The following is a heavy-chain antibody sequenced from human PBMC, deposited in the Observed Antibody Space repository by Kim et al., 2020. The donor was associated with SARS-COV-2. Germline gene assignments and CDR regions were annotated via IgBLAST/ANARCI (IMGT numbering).Heavy chain of an antibody. D-gene: IGHD4-17*01. CDR3: TRGLLPPQTNFWYYFDY. V-gene: IGHV3-53*01. CDR2: LYSDGRT. Sequence: GGSLRLSCAAYGFTISSNYMIWLRQAPGKGLEWVSVLYSDGRTFYTDSVKGRFTISRDDSKNTLFLQMNSLGVEDTAMYYCTRGLLPPQTNFWYYFDYWGQGILVTVSS. J-gene: IGHJ4*02. CDR1: GFTISSNY.